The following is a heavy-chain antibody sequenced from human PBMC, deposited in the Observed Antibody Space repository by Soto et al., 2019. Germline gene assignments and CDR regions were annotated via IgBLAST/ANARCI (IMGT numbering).Heavy chain of an antibody. CDR3: ARELGYCSSTGCYGPFDYGLDV. Sequence: EVQLVESGGGLVQPGGSLRLSCAASGFTFSSYRMNWVRPAPGKGLEWVSYISSSGSSMYYADSVKGRITISRDNAKKSLYLEMNSLRAEDTAVYYCARELGYCSSTGCYGPFDYGLDVWGQGTTVTVSS. V-gene: IGHV3-48*01. J-gene: IGHJ6*02. CDR2: ISSSGSSM. D-gene: IGHD2-2*01. CDR1: GFTFSSYR.